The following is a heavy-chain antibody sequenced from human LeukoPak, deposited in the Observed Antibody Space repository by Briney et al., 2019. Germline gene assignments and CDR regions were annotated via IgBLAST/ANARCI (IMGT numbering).Heavy chain of an antibody. D-gene: IGHD3-22*01. Sequence: SETLSLTCTVSGGSISSYYWSWIRQPPGKGLEWMGNIYYSGSTNYNPSLKSRVTISVDTSKNQFSLKLSSVTAADTAVYYCARDIRRYDSSEDWFDPWGQGTLVTVSS. J-gene: IGHJ5*02. CDR2: IYYSGST. V-gene: IGHV4-59*01. CDR1: GGSISSYY. CDR3: ARDIRRYDSSEDWFDP.